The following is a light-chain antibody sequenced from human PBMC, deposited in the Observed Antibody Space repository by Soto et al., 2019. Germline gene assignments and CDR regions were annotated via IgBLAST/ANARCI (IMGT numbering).Light chain of an antibody. J-gene: IGKJ4*01. V-gene: IGKV3-11*01. Sequence: EIVLTQSPGTLSLSPGERATLSCRASQSVTSSLVWYQQKPGQSPRLLMYDASNRATDIPARFSGSGSGTDFTLTISSLETEDSAVYYCQQRSTWPRTFGGGPRWIS. CDR1: QSVTSS. CDR2: DAS. CDR3: QQRSTWPRT.